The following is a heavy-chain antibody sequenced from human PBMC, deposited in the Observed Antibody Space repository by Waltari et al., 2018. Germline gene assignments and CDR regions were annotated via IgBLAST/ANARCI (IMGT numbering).Heavy chain of an antibody. CDR2: INVDGSST. D-gene: IGHD4-4*01. CDR1: GFTFSNYW. Sequence: EVQLVESGGDLVQPGGSLRLSCAASGFTFSNYWMHWVRQAPGKGLAWVSRINVDGSSTVYANSVAGRFTISRDNAKNTVYLEMSGLRAEDTAVYYCTRGEINYSRFDYWGHGSLVTVSS. V-gene: IGHV3-74*01. CDR3: TRGEINYSRFDY. J-gene: IGHJ4*03.